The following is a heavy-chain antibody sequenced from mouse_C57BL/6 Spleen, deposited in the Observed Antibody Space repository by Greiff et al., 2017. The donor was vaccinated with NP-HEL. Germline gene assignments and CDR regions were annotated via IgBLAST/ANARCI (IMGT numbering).Heavy chain of an antibody. V-gene: IGHV6-6*01. CDR2: IRNKANNHAT. CDR3: TRRGDDYDGAWFAY. CDR1: GFTFSDAW. Sequence: DVKLQESGGGLVQPGGSMKLSCAASGFTFSDAWMDWVRQSPEKGLEWVAEIRNKANNHATYYAVSVKGRFTISRDDSKSSVYLQMNSLRAEDTGIYYCTRRGDDYDGAWFAYWGQGTLVTVSA. D-gene: IGHD2-4*01. J-gene: IGHJ3*01.